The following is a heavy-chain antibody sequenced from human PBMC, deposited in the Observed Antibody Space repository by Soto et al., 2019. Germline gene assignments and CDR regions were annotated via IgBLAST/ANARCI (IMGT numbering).Heavy chain of an antibody. V-gene: IGHV1-2*04. CDR2: INPNSGGT. J-gene: IGHJ3*02. CDR1: GYTFTGYY. CDR3: ARSGAPYCGGDCYSNADPLYAFDI. D-gene: IGHD2-21*01. Sequence: ASVKVSFKASGYTFTGYYMHWVRQAPGQGLEWMGWINPNSGGTNYAQKFQGWVTMTRDTSISTAYMELSRLRSDDTAVYYCARSGAPYCGGDCYSNADPLYAFDIWGQGTMVTVSS.